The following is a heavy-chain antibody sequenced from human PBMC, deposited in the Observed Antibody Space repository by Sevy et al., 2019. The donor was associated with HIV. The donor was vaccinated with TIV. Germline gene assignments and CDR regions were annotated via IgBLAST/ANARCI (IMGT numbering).Heavy chain of an antibody. V-gene: IGHV3-33*01. J-gene: IGHJ5*02. D-gene: IGHD3-16*01. CDR2: IWYDGSNK. CDR1: GFTFSSYG. CDR3: ARDRGSGNEKWFDP. Sequence: GVSLRLSCAASGFTFSSYGMHWVRQAPGKGLEWVAVIWYDGSNKYYADSVKGRFTISRDNSKNTLYLQMNSLRAEDTAVYYCARDRGSGNEKWFDPWGQGTLVTVSS.